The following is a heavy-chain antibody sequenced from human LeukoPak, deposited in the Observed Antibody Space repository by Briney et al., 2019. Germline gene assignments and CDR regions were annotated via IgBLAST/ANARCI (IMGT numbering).Heavy chain of an antibody. CDR2: IYYSGST. Sequence: PSETLSLTCTVSGDSSSLSYWSWIRQPPGKGLEWVGFIYYSGSTNYNASLKSQVSISIDTSKNQFSLRLTSVTAADTAVYYCARQTGSGLFILPGGQGTLVTVSS. J-gene: IGHJ4*02. CDR3: ARQTGSGLFILP. CDR1: GDSSSLSY. V-gene: IGHV4-59*08. D-gene: IGHD3/OR15-3a*01.